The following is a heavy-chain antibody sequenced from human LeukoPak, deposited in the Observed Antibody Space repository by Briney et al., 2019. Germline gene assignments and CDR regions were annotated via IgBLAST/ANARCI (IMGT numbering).Heavy chain of an antibody. D-gene: IGHD6-19*01. CDR3: ARRVGSGWPVQH. CDR1: GYTFSSYD. V-gene: IGHV1-8*01. Sequence: GASVKVSCKASGYTFSSYDINWGRQATGHRPEWMGWMNPNSGNTGYAQKFQGRLNMTRNTPIDTAYMELSSLRSDDTAVYYCARRVGSGWPVQHWGQGTLVTVSS. J-gene: IGHJ1*01. CDR2: MNPNSGNT.